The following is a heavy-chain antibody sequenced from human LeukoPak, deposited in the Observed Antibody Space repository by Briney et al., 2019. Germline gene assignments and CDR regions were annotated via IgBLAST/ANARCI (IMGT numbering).Heavy chain of an antibody. CDR2: ISSSDNTI. Sequence: GGSLRLSCAASGFIFSDYYMSWIRQAPGKGLEWISYISSSDNTIYYADSVKGRFTISRDNAKNSLYLQMNSLRAEDTAFYYCARDLTTVTSFDFGGQGTLVTVSS. J-gene: IGHJ4*02. D-gene: IGHD4-17*01. CDR1: GFIFSDYY. CDR3: ARDLTTVTSFDF. V-gene: IGHV3-11*01.